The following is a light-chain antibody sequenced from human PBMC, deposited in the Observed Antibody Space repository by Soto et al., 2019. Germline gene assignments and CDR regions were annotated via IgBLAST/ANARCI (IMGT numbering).Light chain of an antibody. Sequence: EIVLTQSPGTLSLSPGERATLSCRASQSFSSSYLAWYQQKPGQAPRLLIYGASSRATGIPDRFSGSGSETDFTLTISSIEPDDFAVYYCQHYGSALFTFGHGTKVDVK. CDR3: QHYGSALFT. J-gene: IGKJ3*01. V-gene: IGKV3-20*01. CDR1: QSFSSSY. CDR2: GAS.